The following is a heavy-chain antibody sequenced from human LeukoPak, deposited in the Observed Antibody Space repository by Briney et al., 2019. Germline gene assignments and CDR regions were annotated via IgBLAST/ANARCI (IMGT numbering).Heavy chain of an antibody. V-gene: IGHV4-31*03. D-gene: IGHD3-22*01. CDR3: AKYDYYDSSSYFYAGD. CDR1: GDSISSGGYY. J-gene: IGHJ4*02. Sequence: SQTLSLTCTVSGDSISSGGYYWSWIRQRPGEGLEWIGYIYYSGNTYYTPSLKSRVTISLDTSKNQFSLKLSFVTAADTAVYYRAKYDYYDSSSYFYAGDWGQGTLVTVSS. CDR2: IYYSGNT.